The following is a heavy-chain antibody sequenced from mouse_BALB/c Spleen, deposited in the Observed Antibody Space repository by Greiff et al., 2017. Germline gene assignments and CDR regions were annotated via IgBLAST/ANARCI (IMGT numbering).Heavy chain of an antibody. CDR3: ARGKYGNYYAMDY. V-gene: IGHV2-9*02. CDR2: IWAGGST. J-gene: IGHJ4*01. D-gene: IGHD2-10*02. CDR1: GFSLTSYG. Sequence: VQVVESGPGLVAPSQSLSITCTVSGFSLTSYGVHWVRQPPGKGLEWLGVIWAGGSTNYNSALMSRLSISKDNSKSQVFLKMNSLQTDDTAMYYCARGKYGNYYAMDYWGQGTSVTVSS.